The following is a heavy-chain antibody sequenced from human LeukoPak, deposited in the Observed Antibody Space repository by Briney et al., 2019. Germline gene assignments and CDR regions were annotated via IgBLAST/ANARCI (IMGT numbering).Heavy chain of an antibody. CDR2: IIPIFSTA. CDR3: ARQPLGYCSSTSCYGNNWFDP. Sequence: ASVKVSCKASGGTFSSYAISWVRQAPGQGLEWMGGIIPIFSTANYAQKFQGRVTITTDESTSTAYMELSSLRSEDTAVYYCARQPLGYCSSTSCYGNNWFDPWGQGTLVTVSS. CDR1: GGTFSSYA. V-gene: IGHV1-69*05. D-gene: IGHD2-2*01. J-gene: IGHJ5*02.